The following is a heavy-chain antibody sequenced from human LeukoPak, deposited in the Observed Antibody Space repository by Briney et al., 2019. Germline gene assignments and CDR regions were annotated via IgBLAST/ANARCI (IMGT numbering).Heavy chain of an antibody. J-gene: IGHJ4*02. D-gene: IGHD6-13*01. CDR2: INPNSGGT. V-gene: IGHV1-2*02. Sequence: ASVKVSCKASGYTFTGYYMHWVRQAPGQGLEWMGWINPNSGGTNYAQKFQGRVTMTRDTSINTAYMELSRLRSDDTAVYYCARGSSSWYESDYWGQGTLVTVSS. CDR3: ARGSSSWYESDY. CDR1: GYTFTGYY.